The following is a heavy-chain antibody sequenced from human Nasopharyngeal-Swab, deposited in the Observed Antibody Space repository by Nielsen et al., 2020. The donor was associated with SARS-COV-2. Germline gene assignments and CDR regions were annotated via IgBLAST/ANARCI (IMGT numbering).Heavy chain of an antibody. J-gene: IGHJ4*02. CDR3: VKGMEGYNRGGYFDY. D-gene: IGHD5-24*01. Sequence: GESLKISCAASGFTFSTYAMYWVRQPPAKGLEWVSIISGSGGRTYYADSVKGRFTISSDNSKNTLYLQMNSLRAEDTAVYYCVKGMEGYNRGGYFDYWGQGNLVTVSS. CDR2: ISGSGGRT. V-gene: IGHV3-23*01. CDR1: GFTFSTYA.